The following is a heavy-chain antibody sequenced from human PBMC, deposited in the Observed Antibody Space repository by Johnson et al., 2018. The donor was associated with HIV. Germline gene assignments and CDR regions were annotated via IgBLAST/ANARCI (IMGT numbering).Heavy chain of an antibody. J-gene: IGHJ3*02. Sequence: QMLLVESGGGLVQPGGSLRLSCAASGFTFSSYPMHWVRQAPGKGLEWVAVISYDGSNKYYADSVKGRFTISRDNSKNTLYLQMNSLRAEDTAVYYCMSRRGSPGARDAFDIWGQGTMVTVSS. CDR3: MSRRGSPGARDAFDI. V-gene: IGHV3-30*04. CDR2: ISYDGSNK. D-gene: IGHD5-24*01. CDR1: GFTFSSYP.